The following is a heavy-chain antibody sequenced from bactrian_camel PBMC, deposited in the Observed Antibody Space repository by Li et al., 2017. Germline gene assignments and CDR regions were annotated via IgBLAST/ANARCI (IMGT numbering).Heavy chain of an antibody. Sequence: HVQLVESGGGSVQAGGSMGLSCEYSGYGMSENCMAWFRQAPGKEREAVAAIHAKGGSTYYADSMKGRFTISKDNAKKTLYLQMNSLKPEDTATYYCAASVRSWCDLTLLGKSAYNFWGQGTQVTVS. CDR2: IHAKGGST. V-gene: IGHV3S54*01. CDR3: AASVRSWCDLTLLGKSAYNF. CDR1: GYGMSENC. J-gene: IGHJ4*01. D-gene: IGHD3*01.